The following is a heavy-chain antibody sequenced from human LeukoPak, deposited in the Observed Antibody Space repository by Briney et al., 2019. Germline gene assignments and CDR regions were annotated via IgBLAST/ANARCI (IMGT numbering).Heavy chain of an antibody. CDR3: AKEDYYGSGSYLGY. CDR2: ISYDGSNE. CDR1: GFTFSSYG. D-gene: IGHD3-10*01. J-gene: IGHJ4*02. Sequence: GGSLGLSCAASGFTFSSYGMHWVRQAPGEGLEWVAVISYDGSNEYYADSVKGRFTISRDNSKNTLYLQMNSLRGEDTAVYHCAKEDYYGSGSYLGYWGQGTLVTVSS. V-gene: IGHV3-30*18.